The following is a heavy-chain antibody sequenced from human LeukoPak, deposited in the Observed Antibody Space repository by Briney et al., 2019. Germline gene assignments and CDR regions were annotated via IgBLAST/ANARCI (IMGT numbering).Heavy chain of an antibody. D-gene: IGHD4-17*01. CDR3: ARILYGDYRFDF. J-gene: IGHJ4*02. V-gene: IGHV4-31*03. Sequence: SETLSLTCIVSGGSISSGGYYWSWIRQHPGKGLEWIGYIYHSGSTYYNPSLRSRVTISVDTSKNQFSLKLSSVTAADTAVYYCARILYGDYRFDFWGQGNPVTVSS. CDR2: IYHSGST. CDR1: GGSISSGGYY.